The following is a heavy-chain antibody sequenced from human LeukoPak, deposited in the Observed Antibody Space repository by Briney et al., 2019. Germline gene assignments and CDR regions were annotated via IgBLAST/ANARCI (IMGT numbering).Heavy chain of an antibody. CDR2: INPNSGGT. D-gene: IGHD1-26*01. CDR1: GYTFTGYY. J-gene: IGHJ6*03. CDR3: ARNHRGIVGAQYYYYYMDV. Sequence: GASVKVSCKASGYTFTGYYMHWVRQAPGQGLEWMGWINPNSGGTNYAQKFQGRVTMTRDTSISTAYMELSRLRSDDTAVYYCARNHRGIVGAQYYYYYMDVWGKGTTVTVSS. V-gene: IGHV1-2*02.